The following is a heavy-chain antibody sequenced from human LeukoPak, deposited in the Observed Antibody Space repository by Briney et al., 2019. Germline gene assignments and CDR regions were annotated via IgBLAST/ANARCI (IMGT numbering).Heavy chain of an antibody. D-gene: IGHD3-22*01. Sequence: GASVKVSCKASGGTFSSYAISWGRQAPGQGLEWMGGIIPIFGTANYAQKFQGRVTITTDESTSTAYMELSSLRSEDTAVYYCASRADYYDSSVIGNYYYYMDVWGKGTTVTVSS. V-gene: IGHV1-69*05. CDR3: ASRADYYDSSVIGNYYYYMDV. J-gene: IGHJ6*03. CDR1: GGTFSSYA. CDR2: IIPIFGTA.